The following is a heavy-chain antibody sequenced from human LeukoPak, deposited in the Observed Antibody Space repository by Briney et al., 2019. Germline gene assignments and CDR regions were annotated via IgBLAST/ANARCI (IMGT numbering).Heavy chain of an antibody. CDR1: GGSISSSTYF. CDR3: ARHYTLVTAPGAYYMDV. D-gene: IGHD6-13*01. Sequence: SGTLSLTCSVSGGSISSSTYFWGWIRQPPGKWLEWIVTIYHTGTTYYNPSLQSRVTISVDTSKNQFSLNLSSVTATDTAVYFCARHYTLVTAPGAYYMDVWGKGTTVTVSS. J-gene: IGHJ6*03. CDR2: IYHTGTT. V-gene: IGHV4-39*01.